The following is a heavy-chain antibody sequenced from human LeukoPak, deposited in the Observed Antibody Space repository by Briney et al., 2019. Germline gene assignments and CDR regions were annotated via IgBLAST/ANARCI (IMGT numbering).Heavy chain of an antibody. D-gene: IGHD1-26*01. J-gene: IGHJ4*02. CDR3: AKDRLGALLYFDS. CDR1: GFTFSSYG. Sequence: PGRSLRLSCAASGFTFSSYGMSWVRQAPGKGLEWVSAISGSGGTTYYADSVKGRFTISRDNSMNTLYLQMNSLRAEDTAVYSCAKDRLGALLYFDSWGREPWSPSPQ. V-gene: IGHV3-23*01. CDR2: ISGSGGTT.